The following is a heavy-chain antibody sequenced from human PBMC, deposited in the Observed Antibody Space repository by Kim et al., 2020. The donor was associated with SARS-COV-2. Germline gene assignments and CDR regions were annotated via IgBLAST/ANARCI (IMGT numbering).Heavy chain of an antibody. CDR3: AREGFYNSGIYPHYYGMDV. Sequence: GGSLRLSCAASGFSVSSNYMTWVRQAPGKGLEWVSIIYSGGRTYYADSVKGRFTISRDNSKNTVFLQLNTLRGEDTAVYYCAREGFYNSGIYPHYYGMDVWGPGTTVTVSS. J-gene: IGHJ6*02. CDR1: GFSVSSNY. CDR2: IYSGGRT. V-gene: IGHV3-53*01. D-gene: IGHD3-10*01.